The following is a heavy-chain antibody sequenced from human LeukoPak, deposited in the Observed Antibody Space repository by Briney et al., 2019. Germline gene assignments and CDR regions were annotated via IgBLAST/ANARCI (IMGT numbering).Heavy chain of an antibody. J-gene: IGHJ2*01. D-gene: IGHD3-22*01. CDR2: INPNSGGT. CDR1: GYTFTGYY. Sequence: ASVKVSCKASGYTFTGYYMHWVRQAPGQGLEWMGWINPNSGGTNYAQKFQGRVTMTRDTSISTAYMELSRLRSDDTAVYYCARESDYYDSSGYLAPFDLWGRGTLVTVSS. CDR3: ARESDYYDSSGYLAPFDL. V-gene: IGHV1-2*02.